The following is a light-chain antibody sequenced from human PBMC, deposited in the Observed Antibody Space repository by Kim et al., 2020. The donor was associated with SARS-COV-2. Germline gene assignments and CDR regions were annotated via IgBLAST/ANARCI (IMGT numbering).Light chain of an antibody. CDR1: SSNIGSNT. V-gene: IGLV1-44*01. CDR3: AAWDDSLNGWV. J-gene: IGLJ3*02. CDR2: SND. Sequence: ELTQPPSASGTPGQRVTISCSGSSSNIGSNTVNWYQQLPGTAPKLLVFSNDQRPSGVPDRFSVSKSGTSASLAISGLQSDDEGDYYCAAWDDSLNGWVFGGGTKLTVL.